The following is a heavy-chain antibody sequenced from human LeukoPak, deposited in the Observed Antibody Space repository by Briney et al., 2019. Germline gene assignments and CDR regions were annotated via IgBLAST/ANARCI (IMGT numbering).Heavy chain of an antibody. CDR2: ISSDGSNK. V-gene: IGHV3-30*18. D-gene: IGHD6-6*01. Sequence: GGSLRLSCVASGFTFSSYGMHWVRQAPGKGLEWVAVISSDGSNKYYADSVKGRFTISRDDSKNTLYLQINSLRAEDTAVYYCANQGRPRNNYFDPWGQGTLVTVSS. CDR1: GFTFSSYG. CDR3: ANQGRPRNNYFDP. J-gene: IGHJ5*02.